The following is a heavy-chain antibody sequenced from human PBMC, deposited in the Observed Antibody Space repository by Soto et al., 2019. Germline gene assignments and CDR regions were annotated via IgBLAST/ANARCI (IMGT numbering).Heavy chain of an antibody. CDR1: GGSISGSSDY. D-gene: IGHD3-10*01. Sequence: SETLSLTCTVSGGSISGSSDYWGWVRQPPGKGLEWIGNINYSGITYYNPTLKSRVTISVDTSKNQFSLKLNSVTAADTAVYYCARVAVAGVFDYWGQGTLVTVSS. J-gene: IGHJ4*02. CDR3: ARVAVAGVFDY. CDR2: INYSGIT. V-gene: IGHV4-39*01.